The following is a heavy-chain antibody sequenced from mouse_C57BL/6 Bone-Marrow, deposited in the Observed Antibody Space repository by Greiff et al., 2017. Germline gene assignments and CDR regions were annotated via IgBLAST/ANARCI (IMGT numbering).Heavy chain of an antibody. D-gene: IGHD1-1*01. CDR2: INPYNGDT. V-gene: IGHV1-20*01. J-gene: IGHJ1*03. CDR3: ARGGSSRYWYFDV. Sequence: EVQLVESGPELVKPGDSVKISCKASGYSFTGYFMNWVMQSHGKSLEWIGRINPYNGDTFYNQKFKGKATLTVDKSSSTAHMELRSLTSEDSAVYYCARGGSSRYWYFDVWGTGTTVTVSS. CDR1: GYSFTGYF.